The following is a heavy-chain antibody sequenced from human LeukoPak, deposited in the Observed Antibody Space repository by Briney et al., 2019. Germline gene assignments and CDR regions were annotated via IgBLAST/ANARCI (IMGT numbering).Heavy chain of an antibody. CDR2: IYYSGST. D-gene: IGHD3-9*01. CDR3: ARDPSAYYDILTGYYKDY. J-gene: IGHJ4*02. V-gene: IGHV4-39*07. CDR1: GGSISSSSYY. Sequence: SETLSLTCTVSGGSISSSSYYWGWIRQPPGKGLEWIGSIYYSGSTYYNPSLKSRVTISVDTSKNQFSLKLSSVTAADTAVYYCARDPSAYYDILTGYYKDYWGQGTLVTVSS.